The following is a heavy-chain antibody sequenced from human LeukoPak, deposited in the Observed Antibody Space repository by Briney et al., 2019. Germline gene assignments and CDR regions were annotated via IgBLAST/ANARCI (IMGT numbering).Heavy chain of an antibody. V-gene: IGHV3-7*01. J-gene: IGHJ4*02. Sequence: GGSLRLSCAASGFTFSSYWMSWVRQVPGKGLEWVANIKQDGSEKYYVDSVKGRFTISRDNAKKSLYLQMNSLRAEDTAVYYCARIDFWSGYNIDYWGQGTLVTVSS. CDR1: GFTFSSYW. CDR3: ARIDFWSGYNIDY. CDR2: IKQDGSEK. D-gene: IGHD3-3*01.